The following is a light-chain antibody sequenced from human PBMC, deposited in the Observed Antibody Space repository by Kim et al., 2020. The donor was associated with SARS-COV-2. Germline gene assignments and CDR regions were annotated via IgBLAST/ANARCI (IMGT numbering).Light chain of an antibody. CDR1: QRNSNY. J-gene: IGKJ4*01. CDR3: QQYNSYPLT. V-gene: IGKV1-16*02. Sequence: ASVEYRVTTTFLTSQRNSNYLAWFQQKPGKAPKTLIFAASSLQSGVPSKFSGSGSGTDFTLTISSLLPEDFATYYCQQYNSYPLTFGGGTKVDIK. CDR2: AAS.